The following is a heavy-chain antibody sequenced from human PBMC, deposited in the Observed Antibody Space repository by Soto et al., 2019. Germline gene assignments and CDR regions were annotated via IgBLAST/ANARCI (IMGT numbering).Heavy chain of an antibody. CDR3: AKGNSGSPALVLNI. D-gene: IGHD1-7*01. CDR2: ISGSGGST. CDR1: GFTFSSYA. V-gene: IGHV3-23*01. Sequence: PGGSLRLSCAASGFTFSSYAMNWVRQAPGKGLEWVSAISGSGGSTYYADSVKGRFTISRDSSKNTLYLQMNSLRAEDTAVYYCAKGNSGSPALVLNIGAKGKMVTVSS. J-gene: IGHJ3*02.